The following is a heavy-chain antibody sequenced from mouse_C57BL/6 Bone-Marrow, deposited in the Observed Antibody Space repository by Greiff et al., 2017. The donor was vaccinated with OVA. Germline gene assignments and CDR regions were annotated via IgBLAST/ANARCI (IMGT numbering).Heavy chain of an antibody. D-gene: IGHD2-3*01. Sequence: QVQLKESGAELARPGASVKLSCKASGYTFTSYGISWVKQRTGQGLEWIGEIYPRSGNTYYNEKFKGKATLTADKSSSTAYMELRSLTSEDSAVYFCARDDGYTSWFAYWGQGTLVTVSA. CDR2: IYPRSGNT. V-gene: IGHV1-81*01. CDR1: GYTFTSYG. CDR3: ARDDGYTSWFAY. J-gene: IGHJ3*01.